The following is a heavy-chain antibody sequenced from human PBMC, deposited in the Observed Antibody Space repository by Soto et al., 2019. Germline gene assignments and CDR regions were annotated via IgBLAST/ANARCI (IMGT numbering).Heavy chain of an antibody. D-gene: IGHD2-8*01. CDR3: ARDFIPDIVLMVYAPGYYYYGMDV. V-gene: IGHV4-31*03. CDR2: IYYSGST. J-gene: IGHJ6*01. CDR1: GGSISSGGYY. Sequence: SETLSLTCTVSGGSISSGGYYWSWIRQHPGKGLEWIGYIYYSGSTYYNPSLKSRVTISVDTSKNQFSLKLSSVTAADTAVYYCARDFIPDIVLMVYAPGYYYYGMDVWGQGTTVTVSS.